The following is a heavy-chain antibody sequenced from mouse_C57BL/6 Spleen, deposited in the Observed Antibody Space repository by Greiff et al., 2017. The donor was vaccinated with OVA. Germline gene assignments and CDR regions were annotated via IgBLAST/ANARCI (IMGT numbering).Heavy chain of an antibody. CDR1: GFNIKDYY. CDR3: AATTVVARYYFDY. J-gene: IGHJ2*01. V-gene: IGHV14-2*01. Sequence: EVQLQESGAELVKPGASVKLSCTASGFNIKDYYMHWVKQRTEQGLEWIGRIDPEDGETKYAPKFQGKATITADTSSDTAYLQLSSLTSEDTAVYYCAATTVVARYYFDYWGQGTTLTVSS. D-gene: IGHD1-1*01. CDR2: IDPEDGET.